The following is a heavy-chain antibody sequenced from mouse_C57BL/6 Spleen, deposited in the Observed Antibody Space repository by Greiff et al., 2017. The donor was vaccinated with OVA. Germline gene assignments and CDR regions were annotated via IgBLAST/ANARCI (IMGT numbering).Heavy chain of an antibody. CDR2: INPNNGGT. V-gene: IGHV1-26*01. D-gene: IGHD2-1*01. J-gene: IGHJ3*01. CDR1: GYTFTDYY. Sequence: VQLQQSGPELVKPGASVKISCKASGYTFTDYYMNWVKQSHGKSLEWIGDINPNNGGTSYNQKFKGKATLTVDKSSSTAYMELRSLTSEDSAVYYCAYGNLYWGQGTLVTVSA. CDR3: AYGNLY.